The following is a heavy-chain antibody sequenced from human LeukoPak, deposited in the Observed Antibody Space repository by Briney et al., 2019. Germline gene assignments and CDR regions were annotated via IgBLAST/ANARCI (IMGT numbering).Heavy chain of an antibody. CDR1: GFTFSSYS. J-gene: IGHJ4*02. V-gene: IGHV3-48*01. CDR2: ISSSSSII. D-gene: IGHD2-2*02. Sequence: GGSLRLSCAASGFTFSSYSMNWVRQAPGRGLEWVSYISSSSSIIYYAHSVKGRFTISRDNAKNSLYLQMNSLRAEDTAVYYCARMGCSSTSCYTPTFDYWGQGTLVTVSS. CDR3: ARMGCSSTSCYTPTFDY.